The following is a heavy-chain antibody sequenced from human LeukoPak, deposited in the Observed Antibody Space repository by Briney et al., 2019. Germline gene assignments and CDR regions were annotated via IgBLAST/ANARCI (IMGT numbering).Heavy chain of an antibody. V-gene: IGHV3-21*01. Sequence: GGSLRLSCAASGFTFSSDSMNWVRQAPGKGLEWVSSISSSSSYIYYADSVKGRFTISRDNAKNSLYLQMNSLRAEDTAVYYCARDHPSSSWYRGYYFDYWGQGTLVTVSS. J-gene: IGHJ4*02. CDR1: GFTFSSDS. CDR3: ARDHPSSSWYRGYYFDY. D-gene: IGHD6-13*01. CDR2: ISSSSSYI.